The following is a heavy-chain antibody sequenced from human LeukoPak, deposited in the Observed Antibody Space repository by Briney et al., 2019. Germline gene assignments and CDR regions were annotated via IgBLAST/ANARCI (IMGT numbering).Heavy chain of an antibody. CDR1: GGSISSDNYY. J-gene: IGHJ6*03. D-gene: IGHD1-26*01. CDR3: ARDHPTPTTGYMDV. Sequence: NPSQTLSLTCTVSGGSISSDNYYWSWIRQPAGEGLEWIGRIYSSGSTNYNPSFKSRVTISADTSKNQFSLKLSSVTAADTAVYFCARDHPTPTTGYMDVWGKGTTVTVSS. V-gene: IGHV4-61*02. CDR2: IYSSGST.